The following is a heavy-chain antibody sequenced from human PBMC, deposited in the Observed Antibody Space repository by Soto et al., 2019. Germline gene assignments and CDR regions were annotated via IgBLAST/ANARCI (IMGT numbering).Heavy chain of an antibody. CDR1: GFTFGSYA. Sequence: GGSLRLSCAASGFTFGSYAMSWIRQAPGKGLEWVSAISGSGGSTYYADSVKGRFTISRDNSKNTLYLQMNSLRAEDTAVYYCAKYYDFWSGYYWVYYYYGMDVWGQGTTVPVSS. CDR2: ISGSGGST. J-gene: IGHJ6*02. V-gene: IGHV3-23*01. CDR3: AKYYDFWSGYYWVYYYYGMDV. D-gene: IGHD3-3*01.